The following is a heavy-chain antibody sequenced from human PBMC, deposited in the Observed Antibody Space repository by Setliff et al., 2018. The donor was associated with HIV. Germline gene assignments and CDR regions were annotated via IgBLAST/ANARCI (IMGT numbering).Heavy chain of an antibody. J-gene: IGHJ6*03. D-gene: IGHD3-9*01. CDR2: ISSGGDT. CDR3: ARDTTYYDMSGYSYMDV. Sequence: GGSLRLSCAASGLTFSSYPMSWVRQAPGKGLEWVSTISSGGDTYYGDSVKGRFTISRDNAKNSLFLQMNSLRAEDTALYYCARDTTYYDMSGYSYMDVWGKGTTVTVSS. V-gene: IGHV3-23*01. CDR1: GLTFSSYP.